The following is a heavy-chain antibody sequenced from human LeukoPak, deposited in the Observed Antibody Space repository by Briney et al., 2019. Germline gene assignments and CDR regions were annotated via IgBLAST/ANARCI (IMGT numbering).Heavy chain of an antibody. V-gene: IGHV1-69*06. Sequence: GASVKVSCKASGGTFSSYAISWVRQAPGQGLEWMGGIIPIFGTANCAQKFQGRVTITADKSTSTAYMELSSLRSEDTAVYYCARDSYQYSSSWSQVKYYFDYWGQGTLVTVSS. CDR1: GGTFSSYA. CDR2: IIPIFGTA. CDR3: ARDSYQYSSSWSQVKYYFDY. D-gene: IGHD6-13*01. J-gene: IGHJ4*02.